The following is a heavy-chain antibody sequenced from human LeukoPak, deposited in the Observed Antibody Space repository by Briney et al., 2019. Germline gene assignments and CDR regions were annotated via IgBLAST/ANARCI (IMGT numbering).Heavy chain of an antibody. CDR1: GYTFTSYY. Sequence: ASVKVSCKASGYTFTSYYLHWVRQAPGQGLEWMGIINPSGGSTSYAQKFQGRVTMTRDMSTSTVYMELSSLRSEDTAVYYCVKQYYHYSSDYYWAPDYWAQGPLVTVSS. D-gene: IGHD3-22*01. J-gene: IGHJ4*02. CDR2: INPSGGST. V-gene: IGHV1-46*01. CDR3: VKQYYHYSSDYYWAPDY.